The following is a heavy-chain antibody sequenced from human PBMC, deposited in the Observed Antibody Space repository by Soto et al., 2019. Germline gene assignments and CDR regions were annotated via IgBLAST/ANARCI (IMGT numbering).Heavy chain of an antibody. J-gene: IGHJ4*02. V-gene: IGHV3-23*01. CDR1: GFTFSSNA. CDR2: VGTSGNT. D-gene: IGHD2-2*01. CDR3: AKGTKTSCWPN. Sequence: EVQLLESGGDLVQPGGSLRLSCVASGFTFSSNAISWVRQAPGKGLGWVSAVGTSGNTYYADSVKGRFTISRDNSKSTLYLQMNSLRPEDTAIYYCAKGTKTSCWPNWGQGTLVTVSS.